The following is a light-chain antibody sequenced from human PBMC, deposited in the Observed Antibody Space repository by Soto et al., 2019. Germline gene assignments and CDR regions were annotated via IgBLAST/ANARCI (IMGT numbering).Light chain of an antibody. Sequence: QCVLTQPASVSGSPGQSITISCTGTSSDVGGYNYVSWYQHHPGKAPKLMIYDVSNRPSGVSNRFSGSKSGNTASLTISGLQPEDEADYYCCSYTTSNTRQIVFGTGTKVTV. CDR1: SSDVGGYNY. CDR3: CSYTTSNTRQIV. V-gene: IGLV2-14*03. CDR2: DVS. J-gene: IGLJ1*01.